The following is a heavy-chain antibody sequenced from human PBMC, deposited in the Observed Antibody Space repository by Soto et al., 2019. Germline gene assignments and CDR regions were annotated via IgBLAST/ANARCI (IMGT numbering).Heavy chain of an antibody. CDR2: IRSKGDGETT. Sequence: GGSVRLSXAASGFTFSNAWMSWVRQAPGKGLEWVGRIRSKGDGETTDYAAPVRGRFTISRDDSKNTFFLQMNSLKAEDTAVYYCTTDQAGGYFYYFGVVVWGQGTTVTVSS. V-gene: IGHV3-15*01. CDR3: TTDQAGGYFYYFGVVV. CDR1: GFTFSNAW. J-gene: IGHJ6*02. D-gene: IGHD2-15*01.